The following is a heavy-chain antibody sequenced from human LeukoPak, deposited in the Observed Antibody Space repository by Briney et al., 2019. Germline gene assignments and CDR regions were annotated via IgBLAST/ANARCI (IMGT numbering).Heavy chain of an antibody. D-gene: IGHD4-11*01. Sequence: SETLSLTCAVYGGSFSGYYWSWIRQPPGKGLEWIGEINHSGSTNYNPSLKSRVTISVDTSKNQFSPKLSSVTAADTAVYYCARGPATVTTRILDYWGQGTLVTVSS. J-gene: IGHJ4*02. V-gene: IGHV4-34*01. CDR2: INHSGST. CDR1: GGSFSGYY. CDR3: ARGPATVTTRILDY.